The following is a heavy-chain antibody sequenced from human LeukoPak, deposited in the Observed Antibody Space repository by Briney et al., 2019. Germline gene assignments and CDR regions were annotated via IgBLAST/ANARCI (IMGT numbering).Heavy chain of an antibody. J-gene: IGHJ6*02. D-gene: IGHD1-26*01. CDR1: GGSFSGYY. V-gene: IGHV4-34*01. CDR2: INHSGST. CDR3: ARNGSPYYYYGMDV. Sequence: PSETLSLTCAVHGGSFSGYYWSWICQPPGKGLEWIGEINHSGSTNYNPSLKSRVTISVDTSKNQFSLKLSSVTAADTAVYYCARNGSPYYYYGMDVWGQGTTVTVSS.